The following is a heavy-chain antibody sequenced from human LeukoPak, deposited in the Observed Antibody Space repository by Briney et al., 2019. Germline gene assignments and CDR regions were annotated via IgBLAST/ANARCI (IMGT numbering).Heavy chain of an antibody. V-gene: IGHV4-4*07. D-gene: IGHD3-10*01. CDR1: GGSTSSYY. J-gene: IGHJ6*03. CDR2: IYTSGST. Sequence: PSETLSLTCTVSGGSTSSYYWSWIRQPAGKGLEWIGRIYTSGSTNYNPSLKSRVTISADKSKKQFSLKLSSVTAADTAVYYCAREGSGSYLGYYYYMDVWGKGTTVTVSS. CDR3: AREGSGSYLGYYYYMDV.